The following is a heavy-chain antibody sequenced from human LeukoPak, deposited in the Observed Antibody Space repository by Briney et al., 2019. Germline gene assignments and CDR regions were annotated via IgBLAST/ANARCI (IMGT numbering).Heavy chain of an antibody. V-gene: IGHV4-34*01. CDR1: GGSFSGYY. CDR2: INHSGST. Sequence: KPSETLSLTCAVYGGSFSGYYWSWIRQPPGKGLEWIGEINHSGSTNYNPSLKSRVTISVDTSKNQFSLELSSVTAADTAVYYCARVPELGYSSSWYPRGPGGMDVWGQGTTVTVSS. CDR3: ARVPELGYSSSWYPRGPGGMDV. J-gene: IGHJ6*02. D-gene: IGHD6-13*01.